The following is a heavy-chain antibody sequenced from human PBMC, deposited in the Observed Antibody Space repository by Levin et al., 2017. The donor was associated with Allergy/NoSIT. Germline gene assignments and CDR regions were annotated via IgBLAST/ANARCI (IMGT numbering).Heavy chain of an antibody. V-gene: IGHV3-30*18. CDR3: AKSETYCTGGTCYSWKFDY. J-gene: IGHJ4*02. Sequence: GESLKISCAASGFTFSSYGMHWVRQAPGKGLEWLAVISYDGSKKYYVDSVKGRFTISRDNSKNTLYLQVNSLRAEDTAVYFCAKSETYCTGGTCYSWKFDYWGQGTLVTVSS. CDR2: ISYDGSKK. CDR1: GFTFSSYG. D-gene: IGHD2-8*02.